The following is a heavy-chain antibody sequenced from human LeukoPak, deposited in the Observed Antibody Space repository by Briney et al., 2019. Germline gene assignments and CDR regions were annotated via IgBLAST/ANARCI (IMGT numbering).Heavy chain of an antibody. CDR1: GFTFSSYA. CDR2: ISYDGSNK. CDR3: ARDGQQLVRGYYYYYMDV. J-gene: IGHJ6*03. Sequence: QPGGSLRLSCAASGFTFSSYAMHWVRQAPGKGLEWVAVISYDGSNKYNADSVKGRFTISRDNAKNSLYLQMNSLRAEDTAVYYCARDGQQLVRGYYYYYMDVWGKGTTVTVSS. V-gene: IGHV3-30-3*01. D-gene: IGHD6-13*01.